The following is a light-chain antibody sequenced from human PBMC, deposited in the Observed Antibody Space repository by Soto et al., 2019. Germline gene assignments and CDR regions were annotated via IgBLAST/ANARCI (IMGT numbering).Light chain of an antibody. J-gene: IGLJ2*01. CDR1: SSDVGGYNY. CDR3: SSYTSSSTYVV. CDR2: DVS. Sequence: QSALTQPASVSGSPGQSITISCTGTSSDVGGYNYVSWYQQHPGKAPKLMIYDVSTRPSGVSHRFSGSKSGNTASLNISGLQAEDEADYYCSSYTSSSTYVVFGGGTKVTVL. V-gene: IGLV2-14*01.